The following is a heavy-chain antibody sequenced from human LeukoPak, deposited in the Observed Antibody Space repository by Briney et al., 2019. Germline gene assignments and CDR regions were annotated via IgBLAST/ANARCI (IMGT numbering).Heavy chain of an antibody. V-gene: IGHV1-18*01. CDR2: ISAYNGNT. CDR3: ARIQYSGYDSGY. Sequence: ASVKVSCKASGYTFTSYGISWVRQAPGQGLEWMGWISAYNGNTNYAQKLQGRVTMTTDTSTSTAYMELRRLRSDDTAVYYCARIQYSGYDSGYWGQGTLVTVSS. CDR1: GYTFTSYG. D-gene: IGHD5-12*01. J-gene: IGHJ4*02.